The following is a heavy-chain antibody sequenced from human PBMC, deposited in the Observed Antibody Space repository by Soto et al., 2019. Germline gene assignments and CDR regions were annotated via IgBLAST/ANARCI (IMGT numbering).Heavy chain of an antibody. CDR2: ISAYNGNT. D-gene: IGHD1-1*01. CDR3: ARDQVRRHPYYFDY. CDR1: GYTLTELS. V-gene: IGHV1-18*01. Sequence: ASVKVSCKVSGYTLTELSMHWVRQAPGQGLEWMGWISAYNGNTNYAQKLQGRVTMTTDTSTSTAYMELRSLRSDDTAVYYCARDQVRRHPYYFDYWGQGTLVTVSS. J-gene: IGHJ4*02.